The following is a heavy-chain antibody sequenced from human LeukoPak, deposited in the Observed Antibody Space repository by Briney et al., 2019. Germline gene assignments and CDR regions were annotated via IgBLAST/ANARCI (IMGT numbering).Heavy chain of an antibody. J-gene: IGHJ4*02. CDR3: AASGRFSSN. D-gene: IGHD3-3*01. CDR1: GGSLSGYY. V-gene: IGHV4-34*01. Sequence: SETLSLTCAVYGGSLSGYYWSWIRQAPGKGLEWIGEINHSGSTNYNPSLKSRVTISVDTSKNQFSLKLSSVTAADTAVYYCAASGRFSSNWGQGTLVTVSS. CDR2: INHSGST.